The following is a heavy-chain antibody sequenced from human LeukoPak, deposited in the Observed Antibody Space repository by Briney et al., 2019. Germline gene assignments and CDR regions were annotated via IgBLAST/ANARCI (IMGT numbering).Heavy chain of an antibody. CDR3: ARGLLWYPGYDY. CDR2: ISSSSSSYI. V-gene: IGHV3-21*01. CDR1: GFTFSSYS. Sequence: GGSLRLSCAASGFTFSSYSMNWVRQAPGKGLEWVSSISSSSSSYIYYADSVKGRFTISRDNAKNSLYLQMNSLRAEDTAVYYCARGLLWYPGYDYWGQGTLVTVSS. J-gene: IGHJ4*02. D-gene: IGHD3-10*01.